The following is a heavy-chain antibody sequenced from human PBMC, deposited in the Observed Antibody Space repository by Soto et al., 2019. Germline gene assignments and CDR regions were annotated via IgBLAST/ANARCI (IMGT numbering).Heavy chain of an antibody. D-gene: IGHD3-22*01. CDR3: ASTYYDSSGYYETSFDY. J-gene: IGHJ4*02. Sequence: GGSLRLSCAASGFTFSSYGMHWVRQAPGKGLEWVAVISYDGSNKYYADSVKGRFTISRDNSKNTLYLQMNSLRAEDTAVYYCASTYYDSSGYYETSFDYWGQGTLVTVSS. V-gene: IGHV3-30*03. CDR1: GFTFSSYG. CDR2: ISYDGSNK.